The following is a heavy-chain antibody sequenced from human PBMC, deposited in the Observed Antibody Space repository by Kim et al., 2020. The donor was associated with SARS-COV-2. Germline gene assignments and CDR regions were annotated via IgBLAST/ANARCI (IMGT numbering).Heavy chain of an antibody. CDR3: AKDFPGNCSSTSCLGEYVQH. Sequence: SLRLSCAASGFTFGDYAMHWVRQAPGKGLEWVSGISWNSGSIGYAVSVKGRFTISRDNAKNSLYLQMNSLRAEDTALYYCAKDFPGNCSSTSCLGEYVQHWGQGTLVTVSS. CDR1: GFTFGDYA. D-gene: IGHD2-2*01. CDR2: ISWNSGSI. V-gene: IGHV3-9*01. J-gene: IGHJ1*01.